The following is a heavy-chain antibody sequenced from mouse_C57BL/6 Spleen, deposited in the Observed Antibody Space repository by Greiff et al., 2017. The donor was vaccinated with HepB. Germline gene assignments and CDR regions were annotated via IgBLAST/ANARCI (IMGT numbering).Heavy chain of an antibody. CDR1: GFTFSDYG. Sequence: EVQLVESGGGLVKPGGSLKLSCAASGFTFSDYGMHWVRQAPEKGLEWVAYISSGSSTIYYADTVKGRFTISRDNAKNTLFLQMTSLRSEDTAVYYCAKYGLAGYFDVWGTGTTVTVSS. CDR3: AKYGLAGYFDV. D-gene: IGHD1-1*02. J-gene: IGHJ1*03. CDR2: ISSGSSTI. V-gene: IGHV5-17*01.